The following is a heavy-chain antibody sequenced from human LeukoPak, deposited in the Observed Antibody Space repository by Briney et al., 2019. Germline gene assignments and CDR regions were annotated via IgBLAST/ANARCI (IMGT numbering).Heavy chain of an antibody. CDR3: AREGGYCSGGSCYANYFDY. J-gene: IGHJ4*02. Sequence: GGSLRLSCAASGFTFDDYGMSWVRQAPGKGLEWVSGINWNGGSTGYADSVKGRFTISRDNAKNSLYLQMNSLRAEDTALYYCAREGGYCSGGSCYANYFDYWGQGTLVTVSS. CDR2: INWNGGST. V-gene: IGHV3-20*04. CDR1: GFTFDDYG. D-gene: IGHD2-15*01.